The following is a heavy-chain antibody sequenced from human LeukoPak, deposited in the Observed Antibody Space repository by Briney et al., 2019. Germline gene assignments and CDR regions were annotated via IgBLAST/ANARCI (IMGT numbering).Heavy chain of an antibody. CDR2: IIPILGTS. J-gene: IGHJ4*02. Sequence: ASVKVSCKASGGTFSSYAINWVRQAPGQGLEWIGGIIPILGTSNYAHKFQGRVTITADESTSTVYMELSSLRSDDTAIYYCSFEGYNYGYNWGQGTLVTVSS. V-gene: IGHV1-69*13. CDR3: SFEGYNYGYN. CDR1: GGTFSSYA. D-gene: IGHD5-18*01.